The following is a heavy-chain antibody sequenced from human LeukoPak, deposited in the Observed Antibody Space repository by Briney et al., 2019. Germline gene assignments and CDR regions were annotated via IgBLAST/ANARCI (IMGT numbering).Heavy chain of an antibody. J-gene: IGHJ4*02. CDR3: ARVPRDYYDSSGYSARFFDY. Sequence: GASVKVSCKASGYTFTGYYMHWVRQAPGQGLEWMGWINPNSGGTNYAQKFQGRVTMTRDTSISTAYMELSRLRSDDTAVYYCARVPRDYYDSSGYSARFFDYWGQGTLVTVSS. V-gene: IGHV1-2*02. D-gene: IGHD3-22*01. CDR2: INPNSGGT. CDR1: GYTFTGYY.